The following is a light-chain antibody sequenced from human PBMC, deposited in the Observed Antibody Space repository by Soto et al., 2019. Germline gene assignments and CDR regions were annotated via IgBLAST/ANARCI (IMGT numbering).Light chain of an antibody. Sequence: EIVMSQSPATLSVSPRERATLYCRASQSISSNLAWYQQKPGQAPRLLIYGASSRATGIPDRFSGSGSGTDFTLTISRLEPEDFAVYYCQPYNNWPPITSCQGTRLEIK. CDR3: QPYNNWPPIT. V-gene: IGKV3D-15*01. J-gene: IGKJ5*01. CDR1: QSISSN. CDR2: GAS.